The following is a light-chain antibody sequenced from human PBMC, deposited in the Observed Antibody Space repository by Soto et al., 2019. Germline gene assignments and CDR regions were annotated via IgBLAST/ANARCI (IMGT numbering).Light chain of an antibody. V-gene: IGKV3-15*01. CDR2: GAS. CDR3: QQYNNSPLT. J-gene: IGKJ4*01. CDR1: QSVSSN. Sequence: EVVMTQSPATLSVSLGDRATLSCRASQSVSSNLAWYQQKPGQGPRLLIYGASTRATGIPARFSGSGSGTEFTLTISSLQSEDFAVYSCQQYNNSPLTFGGGTKVEIK.